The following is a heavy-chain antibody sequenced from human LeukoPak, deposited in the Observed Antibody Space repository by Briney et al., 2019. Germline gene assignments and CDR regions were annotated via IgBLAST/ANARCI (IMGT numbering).Heavy chain of an antibody. V-gene: IGHV4-59*01. J-gene: IGHJ4*02. CDR2: IYYSGTT. CDR3: ARSSGAYRSFDY. Sequence: NSSETLSLTCTVSGGSISSYYWSWIRQAPGKGLEWIGYIYYSGTTDYNPSLKSRVTISVDTSNNQFSLKVSSVTAADTAVYYCARSSGAYRSFDYWGQGTLVPVSS. CDR1: GGSISSYY. D-gene: IGHD1-26*01.